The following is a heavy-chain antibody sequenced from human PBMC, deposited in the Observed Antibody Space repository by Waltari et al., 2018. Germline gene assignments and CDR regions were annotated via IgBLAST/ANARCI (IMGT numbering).Heavy chain of an antibody. J-gene: IGHJ4*02. Sequence: QLQLQESGPGLVKPSETLSLTCTVSGGSISSSSYYWGWIRQPPGKGLGWIGSIYYSGRTYYNPSLKGRVTISVDTSKNQFSLKLSSVTAADTAVYYCAIHGSVYSGSYKILNPFDYWGQGTLVTASS. V-gene: IGHV4-39*01. CDR2: IYYSGRT. CDR1: GGSISSSSYY. CDR3: AIHGSVYSGSYKILNPFDY. D-gene: IGHD1-26*01.